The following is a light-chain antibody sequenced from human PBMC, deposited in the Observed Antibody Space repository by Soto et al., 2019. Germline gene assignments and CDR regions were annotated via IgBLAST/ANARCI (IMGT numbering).Light chain of an antibody. CDR3: QPDNNWPLT. Sequence: EIVLSQSPGIMSLSPGERATLSCRASQSFPTTYFAWYQHKPGQTPRLLIYDTSTRATGVPARFSGSRSGPEFTLTINILQSEDFATYYCQPDNNWPLTFGGGTKVDIK. CDR2: DTS. J-gene: IGKJ4*02. V-gene: IGKV3-15*01. CDR1: QSFPTTY.